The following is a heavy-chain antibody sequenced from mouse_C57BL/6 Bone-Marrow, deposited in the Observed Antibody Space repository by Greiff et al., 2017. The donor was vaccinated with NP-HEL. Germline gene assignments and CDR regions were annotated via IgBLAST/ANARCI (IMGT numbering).Heavy chain of an antibody. CDR3: ARESEEFYGSSLYYFDY. J-gene: IGHJ2*01. CDR1: GYSITSGYY. D-gene: IGHD1-1*01. V-gene: IGHV3-6*01. CDR2: ISYDGSN. Sequence: DVQLVESGPGLVKPSQSLSLTCSVTGYSITSGYYWNWIRQFPGNKLEWMGYISYDGSNNYNPSLKNRISITRDTSKNQFFLKLNSVTTEDTATYYCARESEEFYGSSLYYFDYWGQGTTLTVSS.